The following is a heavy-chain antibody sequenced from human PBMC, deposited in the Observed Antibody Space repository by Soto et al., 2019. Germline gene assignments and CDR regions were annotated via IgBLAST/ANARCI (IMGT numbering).Heavy chain of an antibody. CDR2: INHSGST. Sequence: QVQLQQWGAGLLKPSETLSLTCAVYGGSFSGYYWSWIRQPPGKGLEWIGEINHSGSTNYNPSLKRRVTISVDTSKIQFSLKLISVTAANTAVYYCARGRDSSGWPYWGQGTLVTVSS. D-gene: IGHD6-19*01. J-gene: IGHJ4*02. CDR3: ARGRDSSGWPY. V-gene: IGHV4-34*01. CDR1: GGSFSGYY.